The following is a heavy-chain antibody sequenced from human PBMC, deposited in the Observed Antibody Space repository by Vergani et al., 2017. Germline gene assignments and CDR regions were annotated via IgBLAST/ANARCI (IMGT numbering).Heavy chain of an antibody. CDR1: GYTFTSYD. D-gene: IGHD1-26*01. Sequence: QVQLVQSGAEVKKPGASVKVSCKASGYTFTSYDINWVRQATGQGLEWMGWISVYNGNTKYAQKLQGRVTMTTDTSTNTAHMELRSLRSGDTAVYYCARDHGPELVGATTSAGYWGQGTLVTVSS. J-gene: IGHJ4*02. V-gene: IGHV1-18*01. CDR3: ARDHGPELVGATTSAGY. CDR2: ISVYNGNT.